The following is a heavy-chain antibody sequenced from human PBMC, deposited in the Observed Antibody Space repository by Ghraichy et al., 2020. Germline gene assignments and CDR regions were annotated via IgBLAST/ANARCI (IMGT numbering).Heavy chain of an antibody. D-gene: IGHD3-10*01. CDR1: GGSVSSGTYY. CDR3: ARVQDGSGSYNFDY. Sequence: SETLSLTCTVSGGSVSSGTYYWGWIRQPPGKGLEWIGSMYYSGTTYYNPSLKSRVTISVDTSKNQFSLKLSSVTAADTAVYYCARVQDGSGSYNFDYWGQGTLVTVSS. CDR2: MYYSGTT. V-gene: IGHV4-39*07. J-gene: IGHJ4*02.